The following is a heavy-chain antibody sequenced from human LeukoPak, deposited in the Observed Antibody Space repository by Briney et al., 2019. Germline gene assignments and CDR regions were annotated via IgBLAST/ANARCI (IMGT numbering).Heavy chain of an antibody. V-gene: IGHV3-11*04. CDR3: AREVGASEFDY. CDR1: GFTFSDYY. J-gene: IGHJ4*02. CDR2: ISSSGSTI. D-gene: IGHD1-26*01. Sequence: GGSLRLSCAASGFTFSDYYMTWIRQAPGKGLEWVSFISSSGSTIYYADSVKGRFTISRDNAKNSLYLQMNSLRAEDTAVYYCAREVGASEFDYWGQGTLVTVSS.